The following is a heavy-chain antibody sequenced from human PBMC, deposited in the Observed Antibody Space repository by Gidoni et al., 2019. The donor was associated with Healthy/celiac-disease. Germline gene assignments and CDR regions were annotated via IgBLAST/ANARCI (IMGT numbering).Heavy chain of an antibody. J-gene: IGHJ4*02. V-gene: IGHV4-34*01. CDR3: ARFIAVAGKVDY. CDR2: INHSGST. D-gene: IGHD6-19*01. Sequence: QVQLQQWGAGLLQPSETLSLTCAVYGGSFSGYYWSWIRQPPGKGLEWIGEINHSGSTNYNPSLKSRVTISVDTSKNQFSLKLSSVTAADTAVYYCARFIAVAGKVDYWGQGTLVTVSS. CDR1: GGSFSGYY.